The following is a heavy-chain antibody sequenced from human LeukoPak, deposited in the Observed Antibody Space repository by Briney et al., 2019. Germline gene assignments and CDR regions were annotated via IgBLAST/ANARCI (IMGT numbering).Heavy chain of an antibody. CDR3: ERAYRSVPGGRYFDY. D-gene: IGHD6-25*01. CDR1: GFTFTSYS. V-gene: IGHV3-21*01. Sequence: VGSLRLSSAASGFTFTSYSMNWVREAPGKGLWWGSSISIIISYIYYTDSSKGRFHISRENAKNSLYLKMNRLRADDTAVYYCERAYRSVPGGRYFDYWGQGTLVTVSS. CDR2: ISIIISYI. J-gene: IGHJ4*02.